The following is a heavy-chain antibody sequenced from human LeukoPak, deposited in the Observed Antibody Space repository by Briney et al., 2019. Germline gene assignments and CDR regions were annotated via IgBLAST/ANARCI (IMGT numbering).Heavy chain of an antibody. V-gene: IGHV3-30*18. CDR2: ISYDGTNK. CDR3: AKGRVPGTVTATYDAFDI. Sequence: GGSLRLSCAASELIFSSYGMHWVRQAPGKGLEWVAVISYDGTNKYYADSVKGRFTISRDNSKNTLYLQMNSLRVEDSAAYFCAKGRVPGTVTATYDAFDIWGQGTMVTASS. CDR1: ELIFSSYG. D-gene: IGHD2-21*02. J-gene: IGHJ3*02.